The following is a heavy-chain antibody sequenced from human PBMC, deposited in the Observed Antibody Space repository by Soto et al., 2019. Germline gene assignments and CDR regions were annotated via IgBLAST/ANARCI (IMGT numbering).Heavy chain of an antibody. CDR1: GYTFTGYF. J-gene: IGHJ5*02. CDR3: ARGGGTILAPLP. D-gene: IGHD3-3*01. CDR2: INPNSGAT. Sequence: ASVKVSCKASGYTFTGYFMHWVRQAPGQGLEWLGWINPNSGATKYAQKFHGRGTLSRDTSIRTAYMEFTVLRSYDAGVYYCARGGGTILAPLPWGQGTQVTV. V-gene: IGHV1-2*02.